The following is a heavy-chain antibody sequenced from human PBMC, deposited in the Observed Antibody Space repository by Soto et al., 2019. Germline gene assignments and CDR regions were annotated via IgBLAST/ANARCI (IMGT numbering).Heavy chain of an antibody. V-gene: IGHV3-13*01. Sequence: EVQLVESGGGLVQPGGSLRLYCAASGFIFSNYDVHWVRQTSGHGLEWVSRIGVAGDTNYSGSVKGRFTISRQNAKNSFFLQMNSLRAGDTAVYYCVRGLPGGFDPWGQGTLVTVSS. D-gene: IGHD3-10*01. CDR2: IGVAGDT. CDR1: GFIFSNYD. CDR3: VRGLPGGFDP. J-gene: IGHJ5*02.